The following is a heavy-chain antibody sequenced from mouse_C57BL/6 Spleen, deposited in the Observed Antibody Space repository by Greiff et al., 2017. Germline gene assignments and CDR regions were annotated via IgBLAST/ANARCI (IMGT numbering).Heavy chain of an antibody. CDR1: GYTFTNYW. CDR3: ARSVYYGSSYRYFDV. Sequence: VQGVESGAELVRPGTSVKMSCKASGYTFTNYWIGWAKQRPGHGLEWIGDIYPGGGYTNYNEKFKGKATLTADKSSSTAYMQFSSLTSEDSAIYYCARSVYYGSSYRYFDVWGTGTTVTVSS. J-gene: IGHJ1*03. CDR2: IYPGGGYT. V-gene: IGHV1-63*01. D-gene: IGHD1-1*01.